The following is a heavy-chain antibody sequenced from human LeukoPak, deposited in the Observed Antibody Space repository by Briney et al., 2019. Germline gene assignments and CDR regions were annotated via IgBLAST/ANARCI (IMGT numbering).Heavy chain of an antibody. V-gene: IGHV4-39*07. CDR1: GGSISSSSYY. D-gene: IGHD1-26*01. Sequence: SETLSLTCTVSGGSISSSSYYWGWIRQPPGKGLEWIGSIYYSGSTYYNPSLKSRVTISVDKSKDQFSLKLSSVTAADTAVYYCARDQWSRGSSIDYWGQGTLVTVSS. CDR2: IYYSGST. CDR3: ARDQWSRGSSIDY. J-gene: IGHJ4*02.